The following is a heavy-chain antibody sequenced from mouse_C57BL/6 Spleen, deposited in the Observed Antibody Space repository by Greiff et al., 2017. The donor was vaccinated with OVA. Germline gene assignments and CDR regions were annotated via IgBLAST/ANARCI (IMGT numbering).Heavy chain of an antibody. J-gene: IGHJ2*01. V-gene: IGHV5-4*01. CDR3: AREGITTVVAPHFDY. CDR1: GFTFSSYA. Sequence: EVKLMESGGGLVKPGGSLKLSCAASGFTFSSYAMSWVRQTPEKRLEWVATISDGGSYTYYPDNVKGRFTISRDNAKNNLYLQMSHLKSEDTAMYYCAREGITTVVAPHFDYWGQGTTLTVSS. D-gene: IGHD1-1*01. CDR2: ISDGGSYT.